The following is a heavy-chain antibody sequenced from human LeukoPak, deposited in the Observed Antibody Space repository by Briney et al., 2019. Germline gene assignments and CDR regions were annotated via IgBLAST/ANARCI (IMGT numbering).Heavy chain of an antibody. CDR2: IDRNGDST. V-gene: IGHV3-20*04. CDR1: GFTFDDYG. D-gene: IGHD5-24*01. J-gene: IGHJ3*02. CDR3: ARDHKGGDGADAFDI. Sequence: GGSLRLFCAASGFTFDDYGMSWVRQAPGKGLEWVSGIDRNGDSTGYADSVEGRFTISRDNAKNSLYLQMDSLRAEDTALYYCARDHKGGDGADAFDIWGHGTMVTVSS.